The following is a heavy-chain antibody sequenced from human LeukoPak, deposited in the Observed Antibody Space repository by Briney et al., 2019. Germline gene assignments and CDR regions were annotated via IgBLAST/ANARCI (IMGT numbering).Heavy chain of an antibody. Sequence: GGSLRLSCAASGFTFSSYAMSWVRQAPGKGLEWVSAISGSGGSTYYADSVKGRFTISRDNSKNTLYLQMNSLRAEDTAVYYCAAKGTVDTATYYYYVDVWGKGTTVTVSS. J-gene: IGHJ6*03. D-gene: IGHD5-18*01. CDR3: AAKGTVDTATYYYYVDV. V-gene: IGHV3-23*01. CDR2: ISGSGGST. CDR1: GFTFSSYA.